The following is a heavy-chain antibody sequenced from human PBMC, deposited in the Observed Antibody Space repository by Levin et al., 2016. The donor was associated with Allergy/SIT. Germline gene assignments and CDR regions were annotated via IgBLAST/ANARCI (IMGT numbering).Heavy chain of an antibody. J-gene: IGHJ4*02. Sequence: GESLKISCAASGFTFSSYAMSWVRQAPGKGLEWVSAISGSGGSTYYADSVKGRFTISRDNSKNTLYLQMNSLRAEDTAVYYCAKDGKEYSSSSHGGFFDYWGQGTLVTVSS. D-gene: IGHD6-6*01. CDR1: GFTFSSYA. CDR2: ISGSGGST. CDR3: AKDGKEYSSSSHGGFFDY. V-gene: IGHV3-23*01.